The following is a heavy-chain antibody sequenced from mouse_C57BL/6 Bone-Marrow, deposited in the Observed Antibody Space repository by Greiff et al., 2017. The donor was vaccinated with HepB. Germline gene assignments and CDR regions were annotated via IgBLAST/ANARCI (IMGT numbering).Heavy chain of an antibody. CDR1: GFNIKDDY. CDR3: TAVITTVVATNFDV. CDR2: IDPENGDT. J-gene: IGHJ1*03. V-gene: IGHV14-4*01. Sequence: VHVKQSGAELVRPGASVKLSCTASGFNIKDDYMHWVKQRPEQGLEWIGWIDPENGDTEYASKFQGKATITADTSSNTAYLQLSSLTSEDTAVYYCTAVITTVVATNFDVWGTGTTVTVSS. D-gene: IGHD1-1*01.